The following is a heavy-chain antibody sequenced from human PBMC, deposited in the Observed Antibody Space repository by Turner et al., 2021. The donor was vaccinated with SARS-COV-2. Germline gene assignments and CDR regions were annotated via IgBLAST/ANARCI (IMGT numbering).Heavy chain of an antibody. CDR1: GSTFTSYF. V-gene: IGHV1-46*01. J-gene: IGHJ4*02. D-gene: IGHD1-26*01. CDR2: SNQSGGST. CDR3: ARSGGGFDN. Sequence: VPLVPSGPAFMYPGASVKVSCKASGSTFTSYFMHWVRQDPGQGREWMGISNQSGGSTGYAQKFKSRVTMTRDTYTSTVYMELSSLRSEDTAVYYCARSGGGFDNWGQGTLVTVSS.